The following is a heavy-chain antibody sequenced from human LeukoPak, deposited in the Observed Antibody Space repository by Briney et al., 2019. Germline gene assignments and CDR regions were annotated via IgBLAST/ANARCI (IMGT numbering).Heavy chain of an antibody. CDR3: ARGESGSPGIPFDY. Sequence: SETLSLTCTVSGVSIRSTSYYWSWIRQPAGKGLEWIGRIYTSGSTNYNPSLKSRVTMSVDTSKNQFSLKLSSVTAADTAVYYCARGESGSPGIPFDYWGQGTLVTVSS. CDR2: IYTSGST. CDR1: GVSIRSTSYY. V-gene: IGHV4-61*02. J-gene: IGHJ4*02. D-gene: IGHD3-3*01.